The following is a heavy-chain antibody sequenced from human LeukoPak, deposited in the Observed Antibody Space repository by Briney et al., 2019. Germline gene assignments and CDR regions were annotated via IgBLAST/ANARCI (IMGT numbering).Heavy chain of an antibody. CDR1: GFTVSTNY. CDR3: AKANRITMIVPLDY. J-gene: IGHJ4*02. V-gene: IGHV3-53*01. D-gene: IGHD3-22*01. CDR2: IYSGGST. Sequence: GGSLRLSCAASGFTVSTNYLSWVRQAPGKGLEWVSVIYSGGSTYYADSVKGRFTISRDNSKNTLYLQMNSLRAEDTAVYFCAKANRITMIVPLDYWGQGTLVTVSS.